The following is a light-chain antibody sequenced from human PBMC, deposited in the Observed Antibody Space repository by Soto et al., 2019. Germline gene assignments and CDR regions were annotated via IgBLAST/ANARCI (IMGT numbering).Light chain of an antibody. CDR2: DAS. Sequence: DIQMTQSPSSLSASVGDRVTITCRASQTISTYLNWYQQKPGKAPRLLIYDASSLLSGVPSRFSGSGSGTDFTLTIASLQPEDFSTYYCQQRDSTPYTFGQVTKVEI. V-gene: IGKV1-39*01. CDR3: QQRDSTPYT. J-gene: IGKJ2*01. CDR1: QTISTY.